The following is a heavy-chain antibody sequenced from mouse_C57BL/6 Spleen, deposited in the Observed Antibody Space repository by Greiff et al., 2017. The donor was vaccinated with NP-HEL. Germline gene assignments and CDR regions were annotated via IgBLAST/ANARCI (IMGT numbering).Heavy chain of an antibody. CDR3: APTAQATWFAY. CDR2: IDPNSGGT. V-gene: IGHV1-72*01. Sequence: QVQLKQPGAELVKPGASVKLSCKASGYTFTSYWMHWVKQRPGRGLEWIGRIDPNSGGTKYNEKFKSKATLTVDKPSSTAYMQLSSLTSEDSAVYYCAPTAQATWFAYWGQGTLVTVSA. CDR1: GYTFTSYW. J-gene: IGHJ3*01. D-gene: IGHD3-2*02.